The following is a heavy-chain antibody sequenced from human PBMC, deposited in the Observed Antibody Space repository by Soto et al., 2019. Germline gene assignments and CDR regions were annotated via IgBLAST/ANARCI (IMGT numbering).Heavy chain of an antibody. Sequence: SETLSLTXTVSGGSISSYYWSWIRQPPGKGLEWIGYIYYSGSTNYNPSLKSRVTISVDTSKNQFSLKLSSVTAADTAVYYCARETNLQLWFYFDYWGQGTLVTVSS. CDR3: ARETNLQLWFYFDY. CDR1: GGSISSYY. CDR2: IYYSGST. D-gene: IGHD5-18*01. J-gene: IGHJ4*02. V-gene: IGHV4-59*01.